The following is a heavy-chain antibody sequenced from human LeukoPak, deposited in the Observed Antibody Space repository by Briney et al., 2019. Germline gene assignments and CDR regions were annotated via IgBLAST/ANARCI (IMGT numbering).Heavy chain of an antibody. V-gene: IGHV3-30-3*01. CDR3: ESGYPHFDY. CDR2: ISYDGSNK. Sequence: GGSLRLSCAASGFTFSSYAMHWVRQAPGKGLEWVAVISYDGSNKYYADSVKGRFTISRDNSKNTLYLQMNSLRAEDTAVYYCESGYPHFDYWGQGTLVTVSS. J-gene: IGHJ4*02. CDR1: GFTFSSYA. D-gene: IGHD5-18*01.